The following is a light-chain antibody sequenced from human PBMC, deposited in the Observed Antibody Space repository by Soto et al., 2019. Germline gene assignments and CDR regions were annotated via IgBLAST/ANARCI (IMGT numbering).Light chain of an antibody. Sequence: DIQIAQSPSTLHASVGDTVTITCGASQNIDRWVAWYQQKSGKAPKILIYHASSLETGVPSRFRGSGSGTEFILTISSLQPEDSETDYCLQHHSFPRTFGQGTKVDIK. J-gene: IGKJ1*01. CDR1: QNIDRW. CDR2: HAS. V-gene: IGKV1-5*01. CDR3: LQHHSFPRT.